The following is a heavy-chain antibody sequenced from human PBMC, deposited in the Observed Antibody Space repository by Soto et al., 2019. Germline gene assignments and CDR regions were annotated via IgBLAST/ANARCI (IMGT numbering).Heavy chain of an antibody. J-gene: IGHJ4*02. Sequence: EVQLVESGGVVVQPGGSLRLSCAASGFTFDDYTMHWVRQAPGKGLEWVSLISWDGVSTYYADSVKGRFTISRDNSKNSLYLQMNSLRTEDTALYYCAKEGSGWYRGGMDYWGQGTLVTVSS. CDR2: ISWDGVST. CDR3: AKEGSGWYRGGMDY. D-gene: IGHD6-19*01. CDR1: GFTFDDYT. V-gene: IGHV3-43*01.